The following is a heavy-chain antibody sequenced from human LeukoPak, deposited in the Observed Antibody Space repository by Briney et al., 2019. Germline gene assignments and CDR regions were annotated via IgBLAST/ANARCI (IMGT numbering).Heavy chain of an antibody. CDR3: ARVRRGAPGGFDY. CDR1: GYTFTNYY. Sequence: GASVKVSCKASGYTFTNYYMHWVRQAPGQGLEWMGGIIPIFGTANYAQKFQGRVTITADESTSTAYMELSSLRSEDTAVYYCARVRRGAPGGFDYWGQGTLVTVSS. J-gene: IGHJ4*02. CDR2: IIPIFGTA. D-gene: IGHD1-14*01. V-gene: IGHV1-69*13.